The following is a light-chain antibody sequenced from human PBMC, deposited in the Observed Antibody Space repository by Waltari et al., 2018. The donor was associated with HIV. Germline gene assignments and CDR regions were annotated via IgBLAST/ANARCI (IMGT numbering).Light chain of an antibody. J-gene: IGLJ2*01. CDR1: SGPVTSDHS. CDR3: LLSFRGPRL. CDR2: DTS. V-gene: IGLV7-46*01. Sequence: QGVVTQEPSLTVSPEGTVTLTCASSSGPVTSDHSPSWVQQKPGQVPTTLIFDTSDRHSSTPARFSGSLLGGKAALTLSGAQPDDEADYYCLLSFRGPRLFGGGTRLTVL.